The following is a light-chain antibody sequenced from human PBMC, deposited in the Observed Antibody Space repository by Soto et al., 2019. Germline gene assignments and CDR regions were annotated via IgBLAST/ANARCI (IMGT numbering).Light chain of an antibody. V-gene: IGKV3D-20*02. CDR1: QSVSSSY. J-gene: IGKJ4*01. Sequence: EIVLTQSPGTLSLSPGERATLSCRASQSVSSSYLGWYQQKPGQAPRLLIYDASSRATGVPDRFSGGGSGTDFTLTISRLEPEDFAVYYCQPYNNWPLTFGGGTKVEIK. CDR3: QPYNNWPLT. CDR2: DAS.